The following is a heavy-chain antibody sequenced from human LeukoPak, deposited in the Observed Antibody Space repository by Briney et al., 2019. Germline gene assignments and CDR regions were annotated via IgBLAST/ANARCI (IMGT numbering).Heavy chain of an antibody. V-gene: IGHV3-23*01. CDR1: GFTFSSYA. CDR3: AKDRIVGVISGIDY. Sequence: GGSLRLSCVTSGFTFSSYAMSWVRQAPGKGLEWVSVISGSGGTTYYADSVKGRFTISRDNPQNTLYLLMNSLRAEDTAMYYCAKDRIVGVISGIDYWGQGTLVTVSS. CDR2: ISGSGGTT. D-gene: IGHD3-10*01. J-gene: IGHJ4*02.